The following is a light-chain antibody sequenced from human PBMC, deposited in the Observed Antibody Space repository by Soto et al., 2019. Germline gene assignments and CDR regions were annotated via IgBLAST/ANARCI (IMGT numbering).Light chain of an antibody. V-gene: IGLV2-14*01. J-gene: IGLJ1*01. CDR3: TSYTSSITYV. CDR1: SSDVGGYNY. Sequence: QYALAQPASVSGSPGQSITISCTGTSSDVGGYNYVSWYQQHPGKAPKLMIYEVSNRPSGVSTRFSGSKSGNTASLTISGLQAEDEADYYCTSYTSSITYVFGTGTKVTVL. CDR2: EVS.